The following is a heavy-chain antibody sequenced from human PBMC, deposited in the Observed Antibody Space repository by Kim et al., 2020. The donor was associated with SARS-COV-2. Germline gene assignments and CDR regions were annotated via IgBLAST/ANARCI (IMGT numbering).Heavy chain of an antibody. CDR3: ARDRLVGATSDGMDV. Sequence: DSVKGRFTISRDKSKNTMYLQMNSLRAEDTAVYYCARDRLVGATSDGMDVWGQGTTVTVSS. D-gene: IGHD1-26*01. V-gene: IGHV3-30*07. J-gene: IGHJ6*02.